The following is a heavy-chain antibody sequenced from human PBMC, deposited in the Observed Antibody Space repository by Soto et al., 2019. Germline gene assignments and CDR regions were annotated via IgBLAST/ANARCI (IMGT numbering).Heavy chain of an antibody. CDR3: AINAERNAQKFDF. J-gene: IGHJ4*02. CDR2: IIPLFNAT. V-gene: IGHV1-69*01. CDR1: GGILQNFD. Sequence: QVQLVQSGSEVKRPGSTVKVSCKTSGGILQNFDIGWVRQSPGHGLEWMGEIIPLFNATNYAQKFRGRVTVTADESTRTAYMELTRLTYDDTAVYFCAINAERNAQKFDFWGQGTLVTVSS. D-gene: IGHD2-2*01.